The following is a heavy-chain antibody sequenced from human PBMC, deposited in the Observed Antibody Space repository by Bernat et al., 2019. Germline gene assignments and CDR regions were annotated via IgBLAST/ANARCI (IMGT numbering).Heavy chain of an antibody. D-gene: IGHD2-15*01. CDR3: ARVPLVCSDGTCYYYVDV. CDR1: RASLTDYY. J-gene: IGHJ6*03. V-gene: IGHV4-59*01. CDR2: IHYSGTT. Sequence: QVQVQESGPGLVKPSETLSLTCTVSRASLTDYYWSWIRQPPGRGLEWIAYIHYSGTTDYNPYLQSRVTISVDTSKNQFSLNLSRATAADTAVYYCARVPLVCSDGTCYYYVDVWGKGTTVTVSS.